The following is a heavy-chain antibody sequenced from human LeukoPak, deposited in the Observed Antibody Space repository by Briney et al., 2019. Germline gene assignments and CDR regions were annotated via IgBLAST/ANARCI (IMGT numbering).Heavy chain of an antibody. CDR1: GSSINNYA. J-gene: IGHJ6*02. D-gene: IGHD5-12*01. CDR2: MSYDGSYN. V-gene: IGHV3-30-3*01. CDR3: ARNKDASGFDAMDV. Sequence: HTGRSLRLSCSASGSSINNYAMHWVRQAPGRGLEWVAFMSYDGSYNYYAESVRGRFTISRDNSKDTLYLQMNGLRAEDTAVYHCARNKDASGFDAMDVWGRGTTVTVS.